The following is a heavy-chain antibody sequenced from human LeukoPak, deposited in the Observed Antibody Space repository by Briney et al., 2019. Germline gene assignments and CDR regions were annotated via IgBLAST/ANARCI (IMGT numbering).Heavy chain of an antibody. D-gene: IGHD1-26*01. J-gene: IGHJ6*03. V-gene: IGHV3-23*01. CDR1: GFTFSSYA. Sequence: GGSLRLSCAASGFTFSSYAMSWVRQAPGKGLEWVSAMSGSGGSTYYADSVKGRFTISRDNSKNTLYLQKNSLRAEDTAVYYCAKTGPSGSYSYYYYYYYMDVWGKGTTVTVSS. CDR3: AKTGPSGSYSYYYYYYYMDV. CDR2: MSGSGGST.